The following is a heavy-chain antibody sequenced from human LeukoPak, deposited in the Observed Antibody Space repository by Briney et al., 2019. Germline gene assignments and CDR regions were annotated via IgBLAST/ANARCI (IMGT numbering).Heavy chain of an antibody. Sequence: GGSLRLSCAASGFTFSNFWMSWVRQAPGKGLEWVANIKQDGGEKYYVDSVKGRFTISRDNAKNSVYLQMNNLRAADTAMYYCTKSGTTYDYWGLGTLVTVSS. D-gene: IGHD1-14*01. V-gene: IGHV3-7*01. CDR1: GFTFSNFW. CDR2: IKQDGGEK. J-gene: IGHJ4*02. CDR3: TKSGTTYDY.